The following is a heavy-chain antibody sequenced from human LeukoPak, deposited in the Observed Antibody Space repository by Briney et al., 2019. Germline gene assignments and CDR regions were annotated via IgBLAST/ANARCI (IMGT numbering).Heavy chain of an antibody. D-gene: IGHD3-10*01. J-gene: IGHJ4*02. CDR2: IYYSGST. Sequence: SETLSLTCTVSGGSISSSSYYWGWIRQPPGKGLEWIGSIYYSGSTYYNPSLKSRVTISVDTSKNQFSLKLSSVTAADTAVYYCARSTRPYGSGSYYTLPFDYWGQGTLVTVSS. CDR3: ARSTRPYGSGSYYTLPFDY. V-gene: IGHV4-39*01. CDR1: GGSISSSSYY.